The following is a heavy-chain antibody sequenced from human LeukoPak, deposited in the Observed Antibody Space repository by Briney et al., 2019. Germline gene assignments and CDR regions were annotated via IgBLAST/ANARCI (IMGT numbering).Heavy chain of an antibody. CDR1: GFTFSSYE. D-gene: IGHD1-26*01. J-gene: IGHJ4*02. V-gene: IGHV3-48*03. CDR3: ARSVGQFDY. CDR2: ISSGSTI. Sequence: PGGSLRLSCAASGFTFSSYEMNWVRQAPGKGLEWVSYISSGSTIYYADSVKGRFTISRDNAKNSLYLQMNSLRAEATAVYYCARSVGQFDYWGQGTLVTVSS.